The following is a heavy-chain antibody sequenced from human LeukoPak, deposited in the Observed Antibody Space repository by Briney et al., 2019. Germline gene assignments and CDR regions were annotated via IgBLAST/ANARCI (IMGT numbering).Heavy chain of an antibody. Sequence: GRSLRLSCAASGFTFSSYGMHWVRQAPGKGLEWVAIISYDGSNKYSADSVKGRFTISRDNSKNTLYLQMNSLRAEDTAVYYCARSQETEQWDEVGFDYWGQGTLVTVSS. CDR2: ISYDGSNK. D-gene: IGHD6-19*01. CDR1: GFTFSSYG. J-gene: IGHJ4*02. CDR3: ARSQETEQWDEVGFDY. V-gene: IGHV3-30*03.